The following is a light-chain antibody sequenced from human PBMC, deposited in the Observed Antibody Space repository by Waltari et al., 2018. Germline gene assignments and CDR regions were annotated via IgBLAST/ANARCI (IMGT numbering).Light chain of an antibody. CDR1: PRLLYSFNNQIY. CDR3: QQYDTTPWT. Sequence: DIVMTQSPDSLAVSLGERATINCKSGPRLLYSFNNQIYLAWYQQKPGQPPKLLIYRASTRESGVPDRFSGSGSGTDFTLTISSLQAEDVALYYCQQYDTTPWTFGQGTKVEI. J-gene: IGKJ1*01. V-gene: IGKV4-1*01. CDR2: RAS.